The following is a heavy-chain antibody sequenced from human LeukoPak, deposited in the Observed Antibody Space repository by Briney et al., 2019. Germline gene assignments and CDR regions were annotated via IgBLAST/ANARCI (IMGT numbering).Heavy chain of an antibody. D-gene: IGHD3-22*01. J-gene: IGHJ5*02. V-gene: IGHV3-38-3*01. CDR2: ISGGST. CDR1: GFTVSSNE. CDR3: VAYYYDSSEFDP. Sequence: GGSLRLSCAASGFTVSSNEMSWVRQAPGKGLEWVSSISGGSTYYADSRKGRFTISRDNSKNTLYLQMNSLRAEDTAVYYCVAYYYDSSEFDPWGQGTLVTVSS.